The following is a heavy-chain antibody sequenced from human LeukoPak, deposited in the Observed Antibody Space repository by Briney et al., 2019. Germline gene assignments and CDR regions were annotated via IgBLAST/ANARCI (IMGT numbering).Heavy chain of an antibody. D-gene: IGHD6-19*01. J-gene: IGHJ6*02. CDR2: TYYRSKWYN. V-gene: IGHV6-1*01. CDR3: ASDHLNPSGWYALPALRRSYYYYGMDV. CDR1: GDSVSSNSAA. Sequence: SQTLSLTCAISGDSVSSNSAAWNWIRQSPSRGLEWLGRTYYRSKWYNDYAVSVKSRITINPDTSKNQFSLQLNSVTPQDPAVYYCASDHLNPSGWYALPALRRSYYYYGMDVWGQGTTVTVSS.